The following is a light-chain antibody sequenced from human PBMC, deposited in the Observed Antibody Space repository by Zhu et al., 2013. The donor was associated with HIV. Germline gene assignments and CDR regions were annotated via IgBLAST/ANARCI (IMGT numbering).Light chain of an antibody. CDR2: DAS. J-gene: IGKJ3*01. V-gene: IGKV3-11*01. CDR3: QHRSSGPFS. Sequence: TQSPSTLSASVGDRVTITCRASQSVTTYLAWYQQKPGQPPRLLFYDASKRAAGVPARFSGSGSGTDFTLTINSVETDDLAVYYCQHRSSGPFSFGPGTKVDSK. CDR1: QSVTTY.